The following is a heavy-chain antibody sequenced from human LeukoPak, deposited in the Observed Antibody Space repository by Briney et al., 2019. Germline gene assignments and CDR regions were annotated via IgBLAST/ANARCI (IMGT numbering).Heavy chain of an antibody. D-gene: IGHD2-8*01. CDR2: ISGSGIK. Sequence: PGGSLRLSCAASRFTFRSYEMNWVRQAPGKGLEWVSYISGSGIKHYADSVKGRFTISRDNAKNSLYLQMNSLRVEDTAVYYCAREDTGVAFDIWGQGTTVTVSS. V-gene: IGHV3-48*03. CDR3: AREDTGVAFDI. CDR1: RFTFRSYE. J-gene: IGHJ3*02.